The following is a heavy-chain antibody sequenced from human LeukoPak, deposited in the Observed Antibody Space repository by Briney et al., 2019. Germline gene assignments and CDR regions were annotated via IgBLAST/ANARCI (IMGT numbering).Heavy chain of an antibody. Sequence: SETLSLTCAVYGGSFSGYYWGWIRQPPGKGLEWIGEINHSGSTNYNPSLKSRVTISVDTSKNQFSLKLSSVTAADTAVYYCARRVGATGPFDYWGQGTLVTVSS. V-gene: IGHV4-34*01. D-gene: IGHD1-26*01. CDR2: INHSGST. CDR3: ARRVGATGPFDY. J-gene: IGHJ4*02. CDR1: GGSFSGYY.